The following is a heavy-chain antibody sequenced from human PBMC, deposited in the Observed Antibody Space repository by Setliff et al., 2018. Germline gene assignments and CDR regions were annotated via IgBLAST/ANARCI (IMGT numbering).Heavy chain of an antibody. CDR3: ARGRPTANPSYYYYMDV. CDR1: GYTFTSYG. V-gene: IGHV1-18*01. D-gene: IGHD4-4*01. Sequence: GASVKVSCKASGYTFTSYGISWVRQAPGQGLEWMGWISAYNGNTNYAQKLQGRVTMTTDTSTSAAYMELRSLRSDDTAVYYCARGRPTANPSYYYYMDVWGKGTTVTVSS. J-gene: IGHJ6*03. CDR2: ISAYNGNT.